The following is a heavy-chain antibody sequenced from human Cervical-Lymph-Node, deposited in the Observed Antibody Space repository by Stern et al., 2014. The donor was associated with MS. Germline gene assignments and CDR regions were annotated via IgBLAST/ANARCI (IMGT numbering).Heavy chain of an antibody. D-gene: IGHD6-13*01. CDR1: GFTFSGYA. V-gene: IGHV3-30-3*01. J-gene: IGHJ4*02. CDR3: TRQDQQLVTFDY. Sequence: VQLLESGGGVVQPGRSLRLSCAVSGFTFSGYAMHWVRQAPGKELEWVAFISYDGSDKYYAESVRGRFSISRDNSKNTVYLQVNSLGAQDTAVYYCTRQDQQLVTFDYWGQGTLVTVSS. CDR2: ISYDGSDK.